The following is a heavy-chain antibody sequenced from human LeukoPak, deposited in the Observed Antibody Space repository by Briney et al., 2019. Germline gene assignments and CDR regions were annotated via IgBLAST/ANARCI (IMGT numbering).Heavy chain of an antibody. J-gene: IGHJ4*02. D-gene: IGHD1-26*01. CDR2: ISSSSSTI. Sequence: PGGSLRLSCAASGFTFSSYSMNWVRQAPGKGLEWVSYISSSSSTIYYADPVKGRFTISRDNAKNSLYLQMNSLRAEDTAVYYCARGQWELLLDYWGQGTLVTVSS. CDR3: ARGQWELLLDY. CDR1: GFTFSSYS. V-gene: IGHV3-48*01.